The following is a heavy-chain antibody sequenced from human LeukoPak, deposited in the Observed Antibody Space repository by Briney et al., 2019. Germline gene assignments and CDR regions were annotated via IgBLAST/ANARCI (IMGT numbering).Heavy chain of an antibody. Sequence: GGSLRLSCAASGFTFSSYSMNWVPQAPGKGLEGVSSISSSSSYIYYADSVKGRFTISRDNAKNSLYLQMNSLRAEDTAVYYCARDAYYYDSSGYLFDYWGQGTLVTVSP. CDR1: GFTFSSYS. CDR3: ARDAYYYDSSGYLFDY. D-gene: IGHD3-22*01. CDR2: ISSSSSYI. J-gene: IGHJ4*02. V-gene: IGHV3-21*01.